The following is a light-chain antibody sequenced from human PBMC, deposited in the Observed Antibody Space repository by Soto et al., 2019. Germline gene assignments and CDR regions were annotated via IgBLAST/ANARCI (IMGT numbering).Light chain of an antibody. J-gene: IGKJ5*01. V-gene: IGKV3-15*01. CDR3: QQYNNWPPIT. CDR2: GAS. Sequence: EIVMTQSPSTLSVSPGERATLSCGASQSVSSKLAWYQQKPGQAPRLLIYGASTRATGIPARFSGSGSGTEFTLTISSLQSEDFAIYYCQQYNNWPPITFGQGTRLAIK. CDR1: QSVSSK.